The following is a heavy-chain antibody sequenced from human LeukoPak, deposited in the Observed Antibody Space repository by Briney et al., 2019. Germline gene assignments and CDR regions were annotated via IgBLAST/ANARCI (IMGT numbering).Heavy chain of an antibody. V-gene: IGHV1-2*02. Sequence: ASVKVSCKASGYTFTGYYMHWVRQAPGQGLEWMGWINPNSVGTNYAQKFQGRVTMTRDTSISTAYMELSRLRSDDTAVYYCARKEGYSSSWYLAAFDIWGQGTMVTVSS. CDR2: INPNSVGT. J-gene: IGHJ3*02. CDR1: GYTFTGYY. CDR3: ARKEGYSSSWYLAAFDI. D-gene: IGHD6-13*01.